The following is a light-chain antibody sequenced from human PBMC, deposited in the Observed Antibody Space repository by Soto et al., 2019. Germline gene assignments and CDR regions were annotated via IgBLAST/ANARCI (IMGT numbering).Light chain of an antibody. CDR3: QQYGNSPET. Sequence: EIVLTQSPATLSLSPGERATLSCRASQSVSSYLAWYQQKPGQAPRLLIYDASNRATGIPARFSGSGSGTDFTLTISRLEPEDFAVYYCQQYGNSPETFGQGTKVDI. V-gene: IGKV3-11*01. J-gene: IGKJ1*01. CDR1: QSVSSY. CDR2: DAS.